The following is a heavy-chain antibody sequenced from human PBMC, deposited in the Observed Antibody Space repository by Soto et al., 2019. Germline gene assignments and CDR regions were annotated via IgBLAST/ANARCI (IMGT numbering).Heavy chain of an antibody. CDR1: GGSISSGGYS. D-gene: IGHD5-12*01. CDR2: VYHSGST. V-gene: IGHV4-30-2*01. J-gene: IGHJ4*02. Sequence: SETLSLTCAVSGGSISSGGYSWSWIRQPPGKGLEWIGYVYHSGSTYYNPSVKSRGTISVDRSKNQFSLKLSSVTAADTAVYYCAAGGGLPRYYWGQGTLVTVSS. CDR3: AAGGGLPRYY.